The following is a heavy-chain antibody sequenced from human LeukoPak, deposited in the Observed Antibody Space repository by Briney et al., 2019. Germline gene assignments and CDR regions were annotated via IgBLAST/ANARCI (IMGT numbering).Heavy chain of an antibody. J-gene: IGHJ4*02. Sequence: SETLSLTCTVSGGSVSTYYWNWIRQPPGKGLEWIWYIYYSGSKNYNPSLKSRLTISVDTSNNQFSLKLSSVTAADKAVYYCASTSGYCSGGNCYSAFDYWGQGTLVTVSS. CDR3: ASTSGYCSGGNCYSAFDY. CDR2: IYYSGSK. D-gene: IGHD2-15*01. V-gene: IGHV4-59*02. CDR1: GGSVSTYY.